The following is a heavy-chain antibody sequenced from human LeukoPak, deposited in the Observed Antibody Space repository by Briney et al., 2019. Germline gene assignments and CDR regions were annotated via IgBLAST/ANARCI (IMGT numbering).Heavy chain of an antibody. V-gene: IGHV3-64D*06. CDR3: VRGTGY. J-gene: IGHJ4*02. CDR1: GFAFNTYA. Sequence: GGSLRLSCAASGFAFNTYAMHWVRQAPGKGLEYVSAISSNGDNTYYVDSVKGRFTISRDNSKNTLYLQMSSLRADDTAVYYCVRGTGYWGQGTLVTVSS. CDR2: ISSNGDNT.